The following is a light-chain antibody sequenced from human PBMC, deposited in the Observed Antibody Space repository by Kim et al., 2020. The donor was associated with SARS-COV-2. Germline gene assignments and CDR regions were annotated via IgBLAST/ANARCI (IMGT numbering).Light chain of an antibody. Sequence: ALGQTVRITRKGASLRTYFASWYQQKPGPAPLLVIYGKNDRPSGIPDRFSGSRSGNTASLTITGAQAEDEGDYYCNSRDSSGNQHVFGPGTKVTVL. J-gene: IGLJ1*01. CDR2: GKN. V-gene: IGLV3-19*01. CDR1: SLRTYF. CDR3: NSRDSSGNQHV.